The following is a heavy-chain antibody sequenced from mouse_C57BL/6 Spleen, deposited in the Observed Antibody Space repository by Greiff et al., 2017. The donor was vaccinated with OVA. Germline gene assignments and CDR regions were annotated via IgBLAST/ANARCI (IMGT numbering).Heavy chain of an antibody. Sequence: QVQLQQSGPELVKPGASVKISCKASGYAFSSSWMNWVKQRPGKGLEWIGRIYPGDGDTNYNGKFKGKATLTADKSSSTAYMQLSSLTSEDSAVYFCARELAAWFAYWGQGTLVTVYA. CDR2: IYPGDGDT. V-gene: IGHV1-82*01. CDR1: GYAFSSSW. J-gene: IGHJ3*01. CDR3: ARELAAWFAY.